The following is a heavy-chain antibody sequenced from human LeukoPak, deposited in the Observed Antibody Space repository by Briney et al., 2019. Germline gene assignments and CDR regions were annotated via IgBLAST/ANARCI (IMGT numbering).Heavy chain of an antibody. CDR3: ARERNYYDSSGYYSPDYFDY. V-gene: IGHV3-53*01. CDR1: GFTVSSNY. CDR2: IYSGGST. J-gene: IGHJ4*02. D-gene: IGHD3-22*01. Sequence: GGSLRLSCAASGFTVSSNYMSWVRQAPGKGLEWVSVIYSGGSTYYADSVKGRCTISRDNSKNTLYLQMNSLRAEDTAVYYCARERNYYDSSGYYSPDYFDYWGQGTLVTVSS.